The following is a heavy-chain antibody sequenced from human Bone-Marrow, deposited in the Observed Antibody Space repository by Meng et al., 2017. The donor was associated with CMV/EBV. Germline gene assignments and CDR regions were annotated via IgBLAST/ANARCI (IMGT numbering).Heavy chain of an antibody. Sequence: GGSLRLSCSASGFTFSSYAMHWVRQAPGKGLEWVAVISYDGSNKYYADSVKGRFTISRDNSKNTLYLQMNSLRAEDKAVYYCAREGLAAAVDYWGQGTLVTVSS. CDR3: AREGLAAAVDY. D-gene: IGHD6-13*01. CDR2: ISYDGSNK. CDR1: GFTFSSYA. V-gene: IGHV3-30*04. J-gene: IGHJ4*02.